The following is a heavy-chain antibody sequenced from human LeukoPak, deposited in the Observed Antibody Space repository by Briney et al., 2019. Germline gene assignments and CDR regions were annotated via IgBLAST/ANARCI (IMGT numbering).Heavy chain of an antibody. CDR2: ISGSGGST. CDR3: AKDVERVKPLDY. V-gene: IGHV3-23*01. CDR1: GFTFSSYA. J-gene: IGHJ4*02. D-gene: IGHD4-23*01. Sequence: GSLRLSCAASGFTFSSYAMNWVRQAPGKGLEWVSAISGSGGSTHYADSVKGRFTVSRDNSKNTLYLQMNSLRAEDTAVYYCAKDVERVKPLDYWGQGTLVTVSS.